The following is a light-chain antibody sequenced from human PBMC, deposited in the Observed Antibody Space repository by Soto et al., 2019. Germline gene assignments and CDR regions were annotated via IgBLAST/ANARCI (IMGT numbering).Light chain of an antibody. J-gene: IGKJ1*01. CDR3: QQSYSAPRT. V-gene: IGKV1-39*01. Sequence: DIQMTQSPSSLSASVGDRVTITCRASQSISSYLNWYQQKPGKAPKLLIYAASSFQSGVPSRFSGSGSGTDFTLTISSPQPEDFATYYCQQSYSAPRTFGQGTKVEIK. CDR2: AAS. CDR1: QSISSY.